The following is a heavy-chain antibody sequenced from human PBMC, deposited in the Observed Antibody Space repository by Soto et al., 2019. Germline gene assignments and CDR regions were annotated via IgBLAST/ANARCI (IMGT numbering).Heavy chain of an antibody. D-gene: IGHD4-17*01. CDR2: IYYSGST. CDR3: ARATDYGDYVGAFDI. V-gene: IGHV4-59*01. J-gene: IGHJ3*02. CDR1: GGSISSYY. Sequence: QVQLQESGPGLVKPSETLSLTCTVSGGSISSYYWSWIRQPPGKGLEWIGYIYYSGSTNYNPSLKSRVTISVDTSKNQFSLKLSSVTAADTAVYYCARATDYGDYVGAFDIWGQGTMVTVSS.